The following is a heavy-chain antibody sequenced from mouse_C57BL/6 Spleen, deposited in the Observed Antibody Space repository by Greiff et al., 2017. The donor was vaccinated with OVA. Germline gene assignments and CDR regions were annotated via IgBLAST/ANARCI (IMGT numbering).Heavy chain of an antibody. Sequence: EVQLQQSGAELVRPGASVKLSCTASGFNIKDDYMHWVKQRPEQGLEWIGWIDPENGDTEYASKYQGKATITADTSSNTDYLQLSSLTSEDTAVDDCTTSHYGSSAHYAMDYWGQGTSVTVSS. D-gene: IGHD1-1*01. J-gene: IGHJ4*01. CDR1: GFNIKDDY. V-gene: IGHV14-4*01. CDR3: TTSHYGSSAHYAMDY. CDR2: IDPENGDT.